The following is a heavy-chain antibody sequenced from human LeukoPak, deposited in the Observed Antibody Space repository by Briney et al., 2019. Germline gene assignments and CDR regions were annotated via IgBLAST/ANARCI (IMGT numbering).Heavy chain of an antibody. Sequence: ASVTVSCKASGYTFTVYYMHGVRQAPGQGLEWMGWINPNSGGTNYAQKFQGRVTMTRDTSISTAFMELSRLRSDDTAVYYCAREGAGDGYNFGFDYWGQGTLVTVSS. CDR3: AREGAGDGYNFGFDY. V-gene: IGHV1-2*02. D-gene: IGHD5-24*01. J-gene: IGHJ4*02. CDR2: INPNSGGT. CDR1: GYTFTVYY.